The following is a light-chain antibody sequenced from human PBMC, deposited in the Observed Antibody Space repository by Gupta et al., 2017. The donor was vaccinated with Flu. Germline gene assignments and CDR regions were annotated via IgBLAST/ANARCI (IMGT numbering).Light chain of an antibody. V-gene: IGLV1-51*02. Sequence: KSTISCSGASSNFATAYFAWYQQVPGTVPKVLIFENDKRPSGIPDRFSGSRSGTSATLDITGLQTGDEADYYCATWDSSLPGAEFGGGTKLTVL. CDR1: SSNFATAY. CDR3: ATWDSSLPGAE. J-gene: IGLJ3*02. CDR2: END.